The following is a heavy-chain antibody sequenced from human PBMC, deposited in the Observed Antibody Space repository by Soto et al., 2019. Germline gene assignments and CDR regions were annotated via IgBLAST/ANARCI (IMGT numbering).Heavy chain of an antibody. CDR1: GYSFTTHG. D-gene: IGHD4-17*01. CDR2: FSAYNGDT. J-gene: IGHJ6*02. CDR3: ARDPPFSGILRGTPLMDV. Sequence: GASVKVSCKASGYSFTTHGISWVRRAPGHGLEWMGWFSAYNGDTHYVQRFQGRLTMTTDTSTSTAYMELRSLTSDDTAVYYCARDPPFSGILRGTPLMDVWGQGTTVTVSS. V-gene: IGHV1-18*04.